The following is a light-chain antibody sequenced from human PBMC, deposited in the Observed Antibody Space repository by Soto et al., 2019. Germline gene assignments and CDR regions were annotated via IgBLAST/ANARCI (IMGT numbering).Light chain of an antibody. V-gene: IGLV2-8*01. Sequence: QSALTQPPSASGSPGQSVTISCTGTSSDVGGYNYVSWYQHHPGKAPKLMISEVTKRPSGVPDRFSGSKSGNTASLTVSGLQAEDEADYYCSSYAGNNNFFYVFGTGTKVTVL. CDR3: SSYAGNNNFFYV. CDR2: EVT. J-gene: IGLJ1*01. CDR1: SSDVGGYNY.